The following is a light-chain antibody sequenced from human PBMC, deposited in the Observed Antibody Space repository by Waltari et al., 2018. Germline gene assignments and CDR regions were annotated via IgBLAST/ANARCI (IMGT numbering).Light chain of an antibody. J-gene: IGKJ1*01. CDR1: QSLVHSDGNTY. CDR2: KVS. V-gene: IGKV2-30*02. Sequence: DVVMTQSPLSLPVTLGQPASISCRSRQSLVHSDGNTYLSWFQQMPGQSPRRLIYKVSNRDSGVPVRFSGSGSGTDFKLKISRVEAEDVGVYYCMQGTHWPPWTFGQGTKVEIQ. CDR3: MQGTHWPPWT.